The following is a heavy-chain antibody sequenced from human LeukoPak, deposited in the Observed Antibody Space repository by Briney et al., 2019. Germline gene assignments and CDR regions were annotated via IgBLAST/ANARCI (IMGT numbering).Heavy chain of an antibody. CDR1: GYTFTSYD. CDR3: ASSGGSGYWFDP. Sequence: ASVKVSCKASGYTFTSYDINWVRQATGQGLEWMGWMNPNSGNTGYAQKFQGRVTITRNTSISTAYMELSSLRSEDTAVYYCASSGGSGYWFDPWGQGTLVTVSS. CDR2: MNPNSGNT. V-gene: IGHV1-8*03. D-gene: IGHD2-15*01. J-gene: IGHJ5*02.